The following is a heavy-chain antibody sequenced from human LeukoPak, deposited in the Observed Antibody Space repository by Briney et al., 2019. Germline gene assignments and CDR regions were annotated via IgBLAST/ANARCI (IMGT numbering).Heavy chain of an antibody. J-gene: IGHJ6*03. D-gene: IGHD3-3*01. V-gene: IGHV1-2*02. Sequence: ASVKVSCKASGYTFTGYYMHWVRQAPGQGLEWMGWINPNSGGTNYAQKFQGRVTMTRDTSISTAYMELSRLRSDDTAVYYCARSYYDFWSGYYSDYYYMDVRGKGTTVTVSS. CDR1: GYTFTGYY. CDR3: ARSYYDFWSGYYSDYYYMDV. CDR2: INPNSGGT.